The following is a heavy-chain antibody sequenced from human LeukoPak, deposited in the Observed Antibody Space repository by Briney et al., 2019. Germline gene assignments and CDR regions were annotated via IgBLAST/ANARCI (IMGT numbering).Heavy chain of an antibody. CDR1: GGTFSSYT. Sequence: ASVKVSCKASGGTFSSYTISWVRQAPGQGLEWMGRIIPILGIANYAQKFQGRVTIPADKSTSTAYMELSSLRSEDTAVYYCARSHSRAVPAANPLWGWFDPWGQGTLVTVSS. CDR3: ARSHSRAVPAANPLWGWFDP. D-gene: IGHD2-2*01. CDR2: IIPILGIA. V-gene: IGHV1-69*02. J-gene: IGHJ5*02.